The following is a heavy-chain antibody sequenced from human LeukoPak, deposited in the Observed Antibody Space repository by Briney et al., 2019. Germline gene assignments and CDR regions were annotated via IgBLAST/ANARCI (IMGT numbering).Heavy chain of an antibody. V-gene: IGHV6-1*01. D-gene: IGHD2-2*01. Sequence: SQTLSLTCAISGDSVSSNSAAWNWIRQSPSRGLEWLGRTYYRSKWYNDYAVSVKSRITINPDTSKNQFSLQLNSVTPEDTAVYYCARDFEYKLLGGYYYYGMDVWGKGTTVTVSS. CDR1: GDSVSSNSAA. CDR2: TYYRSKWYN. CDR3: ARDFEYKLLGGYYYYGMDV. J-gene: IGHJ6*04.